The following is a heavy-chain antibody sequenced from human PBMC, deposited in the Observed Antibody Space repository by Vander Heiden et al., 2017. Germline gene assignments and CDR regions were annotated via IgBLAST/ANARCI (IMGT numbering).Heavy chain of an antibody. CDR2: ISSDGSST. V-gene: IGHV3-74*01. CDR1: GFTFSRYW. D-gene: IGHD3-16*02. CDR3: ARVPAYDGDGYRHFDS. Sequence: EVQLVESGGGLVQPGGSLRLSCAASGFTFSRYWMYWVRQAPGKGLVWVSRISSDGSSTNYADSVKGRFTISRDNAKNTLCLQMNSLRVDDTAVYYCARVPAYDGDGYRHFDSWGQGTLVSVSS. J-gene: IGHJ4*02.